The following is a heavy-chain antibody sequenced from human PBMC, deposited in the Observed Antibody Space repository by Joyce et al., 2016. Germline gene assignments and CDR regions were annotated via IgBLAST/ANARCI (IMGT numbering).Heavy chain of an antibody. Sequence: QLQLQESGPGLVRPSETLSLTCTVSGGSISSSNYYWGWIRPPPGRGLEWIGSYYHSGTPYYNPSLKGRVTISVDTSKNQFSLKLSSVTAADTAVYYCARDGFLEWLGDDYWGQGTLVTVSS. D-gene: IGHD3-3*01. CDR1: GGSISSSNYY. CDR2: YYHSGTP. J-gene: IGHJ4*02. CDR3: ARDGFLEWLGDDY. V-gene: IGHV4-39*07.